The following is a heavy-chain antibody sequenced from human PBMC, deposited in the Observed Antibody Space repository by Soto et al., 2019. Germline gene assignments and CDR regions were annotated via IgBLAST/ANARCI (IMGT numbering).Heavy chain of an antibody. V-gene: IGHV3-30-3*01. CDR1: GFTFSSYA. CDR2: ISYDGSNK. D-gene: IGHD3-22*01. Sequence: QVQLVESGGGVVQPGRSLRLSCAASGFTFSSYAMHWVRQAPGKGLEWVAVISYDGSNKYYADSVKGRFTISRDNSKNTLYLQMNSLRAEYTAVYYCARSTIQGGHSSGYPGAFDIWGQGTMVTVSS. CDR3: ARSTIQGGHSSGYPGAFDI. J-gene: IGHJ3*02.